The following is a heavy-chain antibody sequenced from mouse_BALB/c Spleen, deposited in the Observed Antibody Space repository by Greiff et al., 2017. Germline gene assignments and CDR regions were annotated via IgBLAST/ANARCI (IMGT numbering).Heavy chain of an antibody. CDR2: INPSSGYT. CDR1: GYTFTSYT. CDR3: ARENSLLRLPYFDY. V-gene: IGHV1-4*01. D-gene: IGHD1-2*01. Sequence: QVQLKESGAELARPGASVKMSCKASGYTFTSYTMHWVKQRPGQGLEWIGYINPSSGYTNYNQKFKDKATLTADKSSSTAYMQLSSLTSEDSAVYYCARENSLLRLPYFDYGGQGTTLTVPS. J-gene: IGHJ2*01.